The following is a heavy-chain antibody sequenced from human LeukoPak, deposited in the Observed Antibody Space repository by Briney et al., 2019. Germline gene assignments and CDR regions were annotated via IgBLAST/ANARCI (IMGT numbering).Heavy chain of an antibody. V-gene: IGHV4-4*09. J-gene: IGHJ5*02. CDR3: ARHIPSWFDP. CDR1: GGSISSHY. CDR2: IYTSGST. Sequence: PSETLSLTCTVSGGSISSHYWSWIRQPPGKGLEWIGYIYTSGSTNYNPSLKSRVTISVDTSKNQFSLKLSSVTAADTAVYYCARHIPSWFDPWGQGTLVTVSS. D-gene: IGHD2-21*01.